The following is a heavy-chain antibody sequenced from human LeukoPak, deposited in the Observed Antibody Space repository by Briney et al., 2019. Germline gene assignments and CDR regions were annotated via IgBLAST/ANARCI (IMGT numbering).Heavy chain of an antibody. V-gene: IGHV3-33*01. Sequence: GGSLTLSCAVSGFTFSSYGMHWVRQAPGTGLEWVALIWYDGSSDYYAHSVKGRFTISRDNSKNTLYLQMNSLRAEDTAVYYCARGTGNYFYYMAVWGKGTTVTVSS. CDR2: IWYDGSSD. CDR3: ARGTGNYFYYMAV. J-gene: IGHJ6*03. CDR1: GFTFSSYG. D-gene: IGHD3/OR15-3a*01.